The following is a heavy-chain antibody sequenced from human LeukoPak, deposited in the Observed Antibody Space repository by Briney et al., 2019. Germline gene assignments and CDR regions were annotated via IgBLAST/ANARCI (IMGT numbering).Heavy chain of an antibody. CDR1: GFTFNSYA. V-gene: IGHV3-23*01. Sequence: PGGSLRLSCAASGFTFNSYAMSWVRQAPGKGLEWVSAISGSGGSTYYADSVKGRFTIPRDNSKNTLYLQMNSLRAEDTAVYYCAKFLPTHIVVANYYFDYWGQGTLVTVSS. J-gene: IGHJ4*02. D-gene: IGHD2-21*01. CDR3: AKFLPTHIVVANYYFDY. CDR2: ISGSGGST.